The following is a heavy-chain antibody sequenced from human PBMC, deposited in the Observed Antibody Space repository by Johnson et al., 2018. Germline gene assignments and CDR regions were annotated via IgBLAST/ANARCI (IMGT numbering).Heavy chain of an antibody. CDR2: ISRNGDSP. J-gene: IGHJ1*01. CDR1: GFTFSTYA. D-gene: IGHD3-22*01. CDR3: ARDTSGYSYEYIQY. Sequence: VQLVQSGGGLVKPGGSLRLSCAASGFTFSTYAMHWVRQAPGKGLEYVSTISRNGDSPYYANAVKGRFTISRDNSKNTLYLQMASLRAEDMAVYYCARDTSGYSYEYIQYWGQGTLVTVSS. V-gene: IGHV3-64*01.